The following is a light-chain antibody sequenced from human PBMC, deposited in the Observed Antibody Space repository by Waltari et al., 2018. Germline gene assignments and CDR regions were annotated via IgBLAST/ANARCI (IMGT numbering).Light chain of an antibody. CDR2: ATY. CDR3: QQVDNYPIFT. J-gene: IGKJ3*01. CDR1: QAISSY. V-gene: IGKV1-9*01. Sequence: DLQLTQSPSFLSASVGDRVTITCRAGQAISSYLAWYQQKPGKASNLLIYATYTLQSGVPSRFSCSGSGPEFTLTISSLQPEDFATYYCQQVDNYPIFTFGPGTKVDIK.